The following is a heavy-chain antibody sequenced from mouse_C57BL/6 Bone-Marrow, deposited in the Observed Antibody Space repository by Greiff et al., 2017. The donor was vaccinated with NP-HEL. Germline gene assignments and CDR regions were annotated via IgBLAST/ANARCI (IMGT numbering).Heavy chain of an antibody. Sequence: DVKLVESGGGLVQSGRSLRLSCATSGFTFSDFYMEWVRQAPGKGLEWIAASRNKANDYTTEYSASVKGRFIVSRDTSQSILYLQMNALRAEDSAIYYCARENYYGGPMDYWGQGTSVTVSS. J-gene: IGHJ4*01. D-gene: IGHD1-2*01. CDR2: SRNKANDYTT. CDR1: GFTFSDFY. V-gene: IGHV7-1*01. CDR3: ARENYYGGPMDY.